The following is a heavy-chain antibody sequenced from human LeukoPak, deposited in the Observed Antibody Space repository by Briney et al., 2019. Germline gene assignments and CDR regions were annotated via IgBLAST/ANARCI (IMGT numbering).Heavy chain of an antibody. D-gene: IGHD3-3*01. CDR2: ISAYNGNT. CDR3: ARATYYDFWSGQGHNWFDP. CDR1: GYTFTSYG. J-gene: IGHJ5*02. Sequence: ASVKVSCKASGYTFTSYGISWVRQAPGQGLEWMGWISAYNGNTNYAQKLQGRVTMTTDISTSTAYMELRSLRSDDTAVYYCARATYYDFWSGQGHNWFDPWGQGTLVTVSS. V-gene: IGHV1-18*01.